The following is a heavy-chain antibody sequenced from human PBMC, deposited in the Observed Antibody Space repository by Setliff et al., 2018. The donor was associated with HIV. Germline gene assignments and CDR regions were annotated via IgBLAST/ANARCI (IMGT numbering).Heavy chain of an antibody. CDR2: IYTSGST. D-gene: IGHD6-13*01. CDR1: GGSISSGSYY. V-gene: IGHV4-61*02. J-gene: IGHJ3*02. CDR3: ARDRIEVIAETPHDVFDI. Sequence: PSETLSLTCTVSGGSISSGSYYWSWIRQPAGKGLEWIGRIYTSGSTNYNPSLKSRVTISVDTSKNQFSLKLTSVSAADTAVYFCARDRIEVIAETPHDVFDIWGRGTMVTVSS.